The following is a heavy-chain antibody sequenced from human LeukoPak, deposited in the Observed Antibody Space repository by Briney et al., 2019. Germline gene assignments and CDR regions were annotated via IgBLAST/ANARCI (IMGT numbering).Heavy chain of an antibody. Sequence: PGGSLRLSCAASGFTFSSYTMTWVRQAPGKGLEWVSGIGGSGGSTYYADSVKGRFTISRDNSKNTLYLQMNSLRAEDTAVYYCAKKGSSRLFDYWGRGTLVTVSS. CDR1: GFTFSSYT. J-gene: IGHJ4*02. D-gene: IGHD6-13*01. V-gene: IGHV3-23*01. CDR3: AKKGSSRLFDY. CDR2: IGGSGGST.